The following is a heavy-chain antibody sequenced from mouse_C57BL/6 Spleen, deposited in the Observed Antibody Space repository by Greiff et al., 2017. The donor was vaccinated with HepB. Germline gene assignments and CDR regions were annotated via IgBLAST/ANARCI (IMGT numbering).Heavy chain of an antibody. V-gene: IGHV6-3*01. CDR1: GFTFSNYW. CDR2: IRLKSDNYAT. J-gene: IGHJ3*01. D-gene: IGHD1-1*01. CDR3: TGHYGSSPWFAY. Sequence: EVKLMESGGGLVQPGGSMKLSCVASGFTFSNYWMNWVRQSPEKGLEWVAQIRLKSDNYATHYAESVKGRFTISRDDSKSSVYLQMNNLRAEDTGIYYCTGHYGSSPWFAYWGQGTLVTVSA.